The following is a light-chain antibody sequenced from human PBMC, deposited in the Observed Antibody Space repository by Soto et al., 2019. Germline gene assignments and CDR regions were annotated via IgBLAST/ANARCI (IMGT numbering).Light chain of an antibody. CDR3: QQYGSSGT. CDR2: SGN. Sequence: EVVVTQSPDTLSLSPGETATLSCRASQSVSSSVAWYQHKPGQSPRLVVYSGNKRAPGIPARFSGSGSGTDLTLTISSLESDDFAVYYCQQYGSSGTFGQGTKVDIK. V-gene: IGKV3-20*01. CDR1: QSVSSSV. J-gene: IGKJ1*01.